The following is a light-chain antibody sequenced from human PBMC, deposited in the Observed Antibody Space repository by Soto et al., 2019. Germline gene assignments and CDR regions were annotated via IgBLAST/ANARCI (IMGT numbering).Light chain of an antibody. J-gene: IGLJ1*01. V-gene: IGLV2-14*03. CDR2: EVS. CDR1: SSDVGAYGY. Sequence: QSALTQPASVSGSPGQSITISCTGTSSDVGAYGYVSWYQQHPDKAPKLMIYEVSYRPPGVSNRFSGSKSVNTATLTISGRQAEDEADYYCSSYTSSSTRVFGTGTKLTVL. CDR3: SSYTSSSTRV.